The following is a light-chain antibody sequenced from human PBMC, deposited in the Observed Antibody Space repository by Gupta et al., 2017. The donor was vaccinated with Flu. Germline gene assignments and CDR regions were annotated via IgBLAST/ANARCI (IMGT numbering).Light chain of an antibody. Sequence: SYALTQPSSVSVSPGQTATIPCSGDTLGETYVSWYRQRPGQSPVLVIYQDYRRPSGIPERLSGSNSGNAGTLTIAGTQALDEADYYCQTWVNGTWVFGGGTKLTVL. V-gene: IGLV3-1*01. CDR3: QTWVNGTWV. CDR1: TLGETY. J-gene: IGLJ3*02. CDR2: QDY.